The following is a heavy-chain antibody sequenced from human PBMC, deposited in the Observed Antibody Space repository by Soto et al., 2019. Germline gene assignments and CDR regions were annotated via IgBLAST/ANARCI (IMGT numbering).Heavy chain of an antibody. V-gene: IGHV3-30-3*01. CDR1: GFTFSPYT. CDR2: ISDDGSNK. CDR3: PREGHGDWFDP. D-gene: IGHD3-10*01. Sequence: QVQLVESGGGVVQPGRSLRLSCAASGFTFSPYTMHWVRQAPGKGLEWVATISDDGSNKYYADSVKGRFTISRDNSKDTLWLQMNSLRAEDTAVYYCPREGHGDWFDPWGQGTLVTVAS. J-gene: IGHJ5*02.